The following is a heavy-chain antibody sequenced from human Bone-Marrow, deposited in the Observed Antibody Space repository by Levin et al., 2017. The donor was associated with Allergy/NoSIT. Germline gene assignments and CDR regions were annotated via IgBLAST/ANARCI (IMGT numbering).Heavy chain of an antibody. J-gene: IGHJ4*02. D-gene: IGHD3-3*01. CDR2: IYHSGST. CDR1: GGSISSGGYS. Sequence: SETLSLTCAVSGGSISSGGYSWSWIRQPPGKGLEWIGYIYHSGSTYYNPSLKSRVTISVDRSKNQFSLKLSSVTAADTAVYYCAGHDFWSGYYDYWGQGTLVTVSS. V-gene: IGHV4-30-2*01. CDR3: AGHDFWSGYYDY.